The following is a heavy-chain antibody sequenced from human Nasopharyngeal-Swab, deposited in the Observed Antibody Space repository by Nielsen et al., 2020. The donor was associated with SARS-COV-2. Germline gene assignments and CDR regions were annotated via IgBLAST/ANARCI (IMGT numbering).Heavy chain of an antibody. CDR3: ARDGGSGSYGGVDYYYYMDV. CDR2: ISAYNGNT. J-gene: IGHJ6*03. CDR1: GYTFTSYG. V-gene: IGHV1-18*01. D-gene: IGHD3-10*01. Sequence: ASVKVSCKASGYTFTSYGISWVRQAPGQGLEWMGWISAYNGNTNYAQKFQGRVTITRDTSASTAYMELSSLRSKDTAVYYCARDGGSGSYGGVDYYYYMDVWGKGTTVTVSS.